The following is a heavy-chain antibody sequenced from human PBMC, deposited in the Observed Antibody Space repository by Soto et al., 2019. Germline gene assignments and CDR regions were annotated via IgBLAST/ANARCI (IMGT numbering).Heavy chain of an antibody. J-gene: IGHJ6*02. V-gene: IGHV4-34*01. Sequence: SETLSLTCAVYGGSFSGYYWSWIRQPPGKGLEWIGEINHSGSTNYNPSLKSRVTISVDTSKNQFSLKLSSVTAADTAVYYCARGLMVRGVIISSPTGYYGMDFCGQGTTVPVSS. CDR2: INHSGST. D-gene: IGHD3-10*01. CDR3: ARGLMVRGVIISSPTGYYGMDF. CDR1: GGSFSGYY.